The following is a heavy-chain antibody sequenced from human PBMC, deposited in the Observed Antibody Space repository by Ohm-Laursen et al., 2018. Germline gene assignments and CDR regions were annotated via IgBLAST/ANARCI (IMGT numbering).Heavy chain of an antibody. CDR2: ISGSGGST. CDR3: AKRWGSYYYDSSGYFDAFDI. J-gene: IGHJ3*02. V-gene: IGHV3-23*01. Sequence: SLRLSCAASGFTLSSYDMNWVRQAPGKGLEWVSAISGSGGSTYYADSVKGRFTISRDNSKNTLYLQMNSLRAEDTAVYYCAKRWGSYYYDSSGYFDAFDIWGQGTMVTVSS. CDR1: GFTLSSYD. D-gene: IGHD3-22*01.